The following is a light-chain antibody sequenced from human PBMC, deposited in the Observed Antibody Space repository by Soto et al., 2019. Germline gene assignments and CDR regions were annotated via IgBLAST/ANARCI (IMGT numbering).Light chain of an antibody. V-gene: IGKV1-6*01. CDR3: LQDKNYPRT. CDR1: QGIRNE. CDR2: AAS. Sequence: AIQMTQSPSSLSASVGDRVTITCRASQGIRNELGWYQQRPGKAPRLLIYAASTLESGVPSRFRASGSGTDFPLTLSGLRPEDFATYYCLQDKNYPRTFGQGTKVEIK. J-gene: IGKJ1*01.